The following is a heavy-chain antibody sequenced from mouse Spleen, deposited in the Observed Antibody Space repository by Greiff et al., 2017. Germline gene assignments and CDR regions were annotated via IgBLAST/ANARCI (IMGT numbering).Heavy chain of an antibody. CDR1: GFTFSDYG. V-gene: IGHV5-17*01. J-gene: IGHJ2*01. Sequence: QRVESGGGLVKPGGSLKLSRAASGFTFSDYGMHWVRQAPEKGREWVAYISSGSSTIYYADTVKGRFTISRDNAKNTLFLQMTSLRSEDTAMYYCARGRGTYFDYWGQGTTLTVSS. D-gene: IGHD3-3*01. CDR3: ARGRGTYFDY. CDR2: ISSGSSTI.